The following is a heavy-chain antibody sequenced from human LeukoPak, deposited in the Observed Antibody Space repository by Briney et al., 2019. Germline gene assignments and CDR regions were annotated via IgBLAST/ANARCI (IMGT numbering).Heavy chain of an antibody. Sequence: ASVKVSCKASGYTFSIYYLHWVRQAPGQGLEWVGVINPSNGATSYARRFQGRLTMTRDTSTGTVHMELSSLASEDTAVYYCARDRAWELLTFDFWSQGTLVTVSS. CDR3: ARDRAWELLTFDF. CDR1: GYTFSIYY. CDR2: INPSNGAT. D-gene: IGHD4-23*01. V-gene: IGHV1-46*01. J-gene: IGHJ4*02.